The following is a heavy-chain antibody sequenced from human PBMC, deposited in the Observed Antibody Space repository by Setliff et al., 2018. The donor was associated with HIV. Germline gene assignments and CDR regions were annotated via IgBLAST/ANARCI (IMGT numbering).Heavy chain of an antibody. CDR2: IYTSGST. CDR1: GGSISSGSYY. J-gene: IGHJ4*02. D-gene: IGHD3-3*01. Sequence: PSETLSLTCTVSGGSISSGSYYWSWIRQPAGEGLEWIGHIYTSGSTNYNPSLKSRVIISIDTSKNQFSLKLFSVTAADTAVYYCASRRGGGFLAWPDPYFDYWGQGTLVTVSS. V-gene: IGHV4-61*09. CDR3: ASRRGGGFLAWPDPYFDY.